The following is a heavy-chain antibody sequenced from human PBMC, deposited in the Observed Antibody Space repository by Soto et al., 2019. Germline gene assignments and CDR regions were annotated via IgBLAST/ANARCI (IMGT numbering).Heavy chain of an antibody. Sequence: AGGSLRLSCAASGFTFSSYAMHWVRQAPGKGLEWVAVISYDGSNKYYADSVKGRFTISRDNSKNTLYLQMNSLRAEDTAVYYCARDGEEEMATIVSLDYWGQGTLVTVSS. J-gene: IGHJ4*02. CDR2: ISYDGSNK. V-gene: IGHV3-30-3*01. CDR3: ARDGEEEMATIVSLDY. CDR1: GFTFSSYA. D-gene: IGHD5-12*01.